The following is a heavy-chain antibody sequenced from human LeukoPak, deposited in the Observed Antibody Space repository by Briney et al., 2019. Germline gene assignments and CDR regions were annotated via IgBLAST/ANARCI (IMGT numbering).Heavy chain of an antibody. CDR3: ARDRGAMAFDY. CDR2: IYYSGST. CDR1: GGSISNYY. D-gene: IGHD3-10*01. V-gene: IGHV4-59*01. J-gene: IGHJ4*02. Sequence: SETLSLTCTVSGGSISNYYWNWIRQTPGKGLEWIGYIYYSGSTNYNPSLKSRVTISVDTSRNQFPLKVTSVTAADTAVYYCARDRGAMAFDYWGQGTLVTVSS.